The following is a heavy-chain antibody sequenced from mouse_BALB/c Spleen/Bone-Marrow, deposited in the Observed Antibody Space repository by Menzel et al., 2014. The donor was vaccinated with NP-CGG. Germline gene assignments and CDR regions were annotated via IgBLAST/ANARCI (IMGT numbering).Heavy chain of an antibody. Sequence: EVQLQESGAELVKPGASVKLSCTASGFNIKDTYMHWVKQRPEQGLEWIGRIDPANGNTKYDPKFQGKATITADTSSNSAYLQLSSLTSEDSAVYYFSRSGFYCNYCALFAYWGQGTLVTVSA. CDR3: SRSGFYCNYCALFAY. D-gene: IGHD2-1*01. J-gene: IGHJ3*01. CDR2: IDPANGNT. CDR1: GFNIKDTY. V-gene: IGHV14-3*02.